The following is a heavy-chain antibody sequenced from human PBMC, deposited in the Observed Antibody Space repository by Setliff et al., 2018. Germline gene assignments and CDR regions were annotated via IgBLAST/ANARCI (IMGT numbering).Heavy chain of an antibody. CDR1: GGSVSSGNYY. CDR2: MYTSGKT. V-gene: IGHV4-61*09. D-gene: IGHD3-3*01. J-gene: IGHJ6*03. Sequence: PSETLSLTCAVSGGSVSSGNYYWTWIRQPAGKGLEWIGHMYTSGKTNYNPSLKSRVTISLDTSKNQFSLSLTSVTAADTAVYYCARMSGFQYIDVWGKGTTVTVSS. CDR3: ARMSGFQYIDV.